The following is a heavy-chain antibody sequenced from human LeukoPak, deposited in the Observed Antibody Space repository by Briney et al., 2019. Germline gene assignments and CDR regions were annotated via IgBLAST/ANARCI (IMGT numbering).Heavy chain of an antibody. J-gene: IGHJ4*02. Sequence: GGSLRLSCAASGFTFSSYSMNWVRQAPGKGLEWVSSISSSSSYIYYADSVKGRFTTSRDNAKNSLYLQMNSLRAEDTAVYYCARSWYSSGEFDYWGQGTLVTVSS. CDR2: ISSSSSYI. CDR3: ARSWYSSGEFDY. V-gene: IGHV3-21*01. D-gene: IGHD6-19*01. CDR1: GFTFSSYS.